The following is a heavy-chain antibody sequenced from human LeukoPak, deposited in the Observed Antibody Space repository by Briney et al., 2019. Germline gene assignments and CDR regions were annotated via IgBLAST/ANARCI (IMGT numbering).Heavy chain of an antibody. CDR2: ISHSGST. Sequence: PSETLSLTCAVYGGSFSGYYWSWIRQSPGKGLEWIGEISHSGSTYYNPSLKSRVTISLDTSKNQFSLKLTSVTAADTAVYHCARGVSDQNWGQGTLVTVSS. CDR1: GGSFSGYY. J-gene: IGHJ4*02. V-gene: IGHV4-34*01. CDR3: ARGVSDQN.